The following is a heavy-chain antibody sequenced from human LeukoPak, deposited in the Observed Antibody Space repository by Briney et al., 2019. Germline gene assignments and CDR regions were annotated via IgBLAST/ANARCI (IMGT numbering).Heavy chain of an antibody. V-gene: IGHV4-39*07. Sequence: PSETLSLTCTVSGGSISSSSYYWGWIRQPPGKGLEWIGSIYYSGSTYYNPSLKSRVTISVDTSKNQFSLKLSSVTAADTAVYYCARVDQEVDYWSLGTLVTVSS. CDR2: IYYSGST. CDR3: ARVDQEVDY. J-gene: IGHJ4*02. CDR1: GGSISSSSYY. D-gene: IGHD2-2*01.